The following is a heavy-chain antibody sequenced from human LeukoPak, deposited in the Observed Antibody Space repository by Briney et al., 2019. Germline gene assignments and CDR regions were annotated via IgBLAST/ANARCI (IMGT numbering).Heavy chain of an antibody. CDR2: IYSDGSST. CDR3: ARDPGIQLWYPLDY. V-gene: IGHV3-74*01. CDR1: GFTFSSYW. D-gene: IGHD5-18*01. Sequence: GGSLRLSCAASGFTFSSYWMHWVRQAPGKGLVWVSRIYSDGSSTTYADSVKGRFTISRDNAKNTLHLQMNSLRAEDTAVYYCARDPGIQLWYPLDYWGQGTLVTVSS. J-gene: IGHJ4*02.